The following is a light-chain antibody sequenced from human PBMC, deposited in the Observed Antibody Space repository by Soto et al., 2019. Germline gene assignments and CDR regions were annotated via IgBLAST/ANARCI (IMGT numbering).Light chain of an antibody. CDR2: GAS. CDR1: QSVTSN. J-gene: IGKJ1*01. V-gene: IGKV3-15*01. CDR3: QQYYNWPPWP. Sequence: EIVMTQSPATLSVSPRERATLSCRASQSVTSNLAWYQQKPGQAPRLLIYGASIRATGVPARFSGSGSGTDFTLTINSLQSEDFAVYYCQQYYNWPPWPVGQGTKVDIK.